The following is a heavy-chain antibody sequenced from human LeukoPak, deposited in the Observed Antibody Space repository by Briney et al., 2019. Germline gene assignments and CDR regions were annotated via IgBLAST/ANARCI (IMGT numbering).Heavy chain of an antibody. J-gene: IGHJ4*02. Sequence: ASVKVSCKASGYTFTSYYMHWVRQAPGQGLEWMGIINPSGGSTSYAQKFQGRVTITADESTSTAYMELSSLRSEDTAVYYCARAVDTAMVFGYWGQGTLVTVSS. V-gene: IGHV1-46*01. D-gene: IGHD5-18*01. CDR1: GYTFTSYY. CDR2: INPSGGST. CDR3: ARAVDTAMVFGY.